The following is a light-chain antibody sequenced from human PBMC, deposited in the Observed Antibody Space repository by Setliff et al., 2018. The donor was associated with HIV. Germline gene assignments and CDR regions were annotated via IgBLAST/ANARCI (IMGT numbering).Light chain of an antibody. J-gene: IGLJ1*01. V-gene: IGLV2-14*01. CDR1: SSDVGGYKF. Sequence: QSALAQPASVSGSPGQSITISCTGTSSDVGGYKFVSWYQQHPGKAPKLMIYEVSNRPSGVSDRFGGSKSGSTASLTISGPQAEDEADYYCGSYTSTTSYVFGSGTKVTVL. CDR2: EVS. CDR3: GSYTSTTSYV.